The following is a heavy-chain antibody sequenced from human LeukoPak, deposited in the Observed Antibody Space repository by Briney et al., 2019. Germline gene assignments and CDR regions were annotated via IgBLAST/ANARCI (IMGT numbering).Heavy chain of an antibody. D-gene: IGHD3-22*01. Sequence: PPETLSLTCSVSGVSISDGSSYWGWIRQPPGKGLEWIGSIYNSASTTYNPSLKSRVIISIDTSNNQFSLKLSSVTAADTALYYCARNTSYHYDRSGDLFDFWGQGTLVTVSS. CDR3: ARNTSYHYDRSGDLFDF. CDR1: GVSISDGSSY. J-gene: IGHJ4*02. V-gene: IGHV4-39*01. CDR2: IYNSAST.